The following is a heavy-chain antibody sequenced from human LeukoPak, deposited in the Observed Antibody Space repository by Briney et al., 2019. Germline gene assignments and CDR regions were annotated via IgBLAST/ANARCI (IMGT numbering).Heavy chain of an antibody. Sequence: PSGTLSLTCTVAGGSLSSYYWSWVRQPPGKGLEWIGYIYYSGSTNYNPSLRSRVTISVDTSKNQFSLKLSCVTAADTAVYYCARLRRGDSTSLLYYFDYWGEGTLVTVSS. V-gene: IGHV4-59*08. CDR2: IYYSGST. J-gene: IGHJ4*02. CDR1: GGSLSSYY. D-gene: IGHD2-2*01. CDR3: ARLRRGDSTSLLYYFDY.